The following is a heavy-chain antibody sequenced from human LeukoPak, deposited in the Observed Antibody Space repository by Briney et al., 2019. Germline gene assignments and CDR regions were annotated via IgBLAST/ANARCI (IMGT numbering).Heavy chain of an antibody. Sequence: GASLRLLCVASGFTFSSYARKWVRQSPGKGLVWVSVISTGVGSTYYADSVKGRFTISRDNSKNTLYLQMNSLRAEDTAIYYCAKSYGDYAGTYLYYFDNWGQGTLVTVSS. CDR3: AKSYGDYAGTYLYYFDN. CDR2: ISTGVGST. CDR1: GFTFSSYA. J-gene: IGHJ4*02. D-gene: IGHD4-17*01. V-gene: IGHV3-23*01.